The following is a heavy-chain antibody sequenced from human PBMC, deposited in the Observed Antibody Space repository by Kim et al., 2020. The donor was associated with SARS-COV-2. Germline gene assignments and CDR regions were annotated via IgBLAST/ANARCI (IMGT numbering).Heavy chain of an antibody. CDR2: IDGSDGTT. CDR1: GFTFTGHA. V-gene: IGHV3-23*01. CDR3: LKGGWGWIWDP. Sequence: GGSLRLSCTTSGFTFTGHAMSWVRQAPGKGLEWVSSIDGSDGTTYYVDSVKGRYAISRDNSKNTLYLQMSALRADDTAVYYCLKGGWGWIWDPWGQGTLV. J-gene: IGHJ5*02. D-gene: IGHD2-2*03.